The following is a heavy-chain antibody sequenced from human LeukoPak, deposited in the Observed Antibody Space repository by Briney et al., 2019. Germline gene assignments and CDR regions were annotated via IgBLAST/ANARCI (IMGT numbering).Heavy chain of an antibody. D-gene: IGHD6-19*01. CDR1: GFTFSSYW. CDR2: IKQDGSEK. V-gene: IGHV3-7*03. Sequence: PGESLRLSCAASGFTFSSYWMSWVRQAPGKGLEWVANIKQDGSEKCYVDSVKGRFTISRDNAKNSLYLQMNSLRAEDTAVYYCAKYGWGLFDYWGQGTLVTVSS. J-gene: IGHJ4*02. CDR3: AKYGWGLFDY.